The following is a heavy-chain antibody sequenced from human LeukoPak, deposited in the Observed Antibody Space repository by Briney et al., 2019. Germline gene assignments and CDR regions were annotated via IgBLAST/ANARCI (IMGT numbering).Heavy chain of an antibody. CDR1: GDSVSSNSAA. D-gene: IGHD2-21*02. V-gene: IGHV6-1*01. J-gene: IGHJ4*02. CDR2: TYYRSKWFN. CDR3: ARVRSYCGGDCYYFDY. Sequence: SQTLSLTCAISGDSVSSNSAAWNWIRQSPSRGLEWLGRTYYRSKWFNDYAVSVKSRITINPDTSKNQFSLQLNSVTPEDTALYYCARVRSYCGGDCYYFDYWGRGTLVTVSS.